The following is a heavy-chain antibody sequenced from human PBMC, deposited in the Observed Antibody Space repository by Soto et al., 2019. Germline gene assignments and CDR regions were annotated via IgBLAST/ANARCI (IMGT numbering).Heavy chain of an antibody. Sequence: GGSLRLSCAASGFTFSXXXMSWVRQAPGKGLEWVSAISGSGGSTYYADSVKGRFTISRDNSKNTLYLQMSSLRAEDTAVYYCAKENGYSSSWFEFDYWGQGSLVTVSS. D-gene: IGHD6-13*01. CDR3: AKENGYSSSWFEFDY. CDR1: GFTFSXXX. J-gene: IGHJ4*02. V-gene: IGHV3-23*01. CDR2: ISGSGGST.